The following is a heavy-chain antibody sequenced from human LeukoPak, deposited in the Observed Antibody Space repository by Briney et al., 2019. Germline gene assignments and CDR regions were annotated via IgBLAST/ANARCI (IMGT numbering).Heavy chain of an antibody. J-gene: IGHJ4*02. Sequence: VASVKVSCKASGYTFTGYYIHWVRQAPGQGLEWMGWINPNSGGTNSAQKFQGRVTVTRDTSISAAYMELTRLTSDDTAVYSCVTGAVGGRNYWGQGTLVTVSS. D-gene: IGHD6-19*01. CDR1: GYTFTGYY. V-gene: IGHV1-2*02. CDR3: VTGAVGGRNY. CDR2: INPNSGGT.